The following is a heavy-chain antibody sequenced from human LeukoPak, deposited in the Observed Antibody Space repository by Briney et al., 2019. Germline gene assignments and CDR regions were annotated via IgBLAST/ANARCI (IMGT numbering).Heavy chain of an antibody. J-gene: IGHJ4*02. Sequence: PGGSLRLSCAASGFTFSNAWMSWVRQAPGKRLEWVGRIKSETDGGTTDYAAPVKGRFTISRDDSKNTLYLQMNSLKTEDTAVYYCTTYRFPPRATTLDYWGQGTLVTVSS. CDR2: IKSETDGGTT. CDR3: TTYRFPPRATTLDY. V-gene: IGHV3-15*01. CDR1: GFTFSNAW. D-gene: IGHD1-26*01.